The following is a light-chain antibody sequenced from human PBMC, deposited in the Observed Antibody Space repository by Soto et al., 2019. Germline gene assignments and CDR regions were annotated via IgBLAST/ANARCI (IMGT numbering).Light chain of an antibody. CDR3: QQRSNWPLP. J-gene: IGKJ5*01. CDR1: QSVSSY. CDR2: DAS. Sequence: IVLNHSPGTRTISPWERATLSCRACQSVSSYLAWYQQKPGQAPRLLIYDASNRATGIPARFSGSGSGTDFTLTLCSLEPEDFAVYNCQQRSNWPLPFGQGTLPAIK. V-gene: IGKV3-11*01.